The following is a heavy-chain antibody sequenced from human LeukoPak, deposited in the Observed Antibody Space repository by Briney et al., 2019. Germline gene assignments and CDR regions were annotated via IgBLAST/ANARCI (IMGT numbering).Heavy chain of an antibody. Sequence: SETLSLTCTVSGGSISSYYWSWIRQPAGKGLEWIGRIYTSGSTNYNPSLKSRVTISVDTSKNQFSLKLSSVTAADTAVYYCARVRYYDILTGYYTVPLINYWGQGTLVTVSS. J-gene: IGHJ4*02. CDR3: ARVRYYDILTGYYTVPLINY. V-gene: IGHV4-4*07. CDR1: GGSISSYY. D-gene: IGHD3-9*01. CDR2: IYTSGST.